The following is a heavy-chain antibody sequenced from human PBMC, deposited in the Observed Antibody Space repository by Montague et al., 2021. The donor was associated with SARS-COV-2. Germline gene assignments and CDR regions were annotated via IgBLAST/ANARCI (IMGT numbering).Heavy chain of an antibody. CDR3: AWSNDDFFYQYGMDV. Sequence: PALVKPTQTLTLTCTFSGFSLTTSGVGVGWIRQPPGKALECLALIYWDDDKRYSPSLKSRLTITKDTSKNQVVLTMTNMDPVDTATYYCAWSNDDFFYQYGMDVWGQGTTVTVSS. CDR1: GFSLTTSGVG. V-gene: IGHV2-5*02. CDR2: IYWDDDK. D-gene: IGHD1-1*01. J-gene: IGHJ6*02.